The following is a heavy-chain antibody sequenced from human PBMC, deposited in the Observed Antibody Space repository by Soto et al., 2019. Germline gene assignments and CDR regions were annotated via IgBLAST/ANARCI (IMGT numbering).Heavy chain of an antibody. CDR2: IYSGGST. J-gene: IGHJ4*02. Sequence: EVQLVESGGGLVQPGGSLRLSCAASGVTVSSNYMSWDRQAPGKELEWVSVIYSGGSTYYADSVKGRFTISRDNSKNTLYLQMNSLRAEDTAVYYCARHGYNYGGGYFDYWGQGTLVTVSS. CDR1: GVTVSSNY. V-gene: IGHV3-66*04. CDR3: ARHGYNYGGGYFDY. D-gene: IGHD5-18*01.